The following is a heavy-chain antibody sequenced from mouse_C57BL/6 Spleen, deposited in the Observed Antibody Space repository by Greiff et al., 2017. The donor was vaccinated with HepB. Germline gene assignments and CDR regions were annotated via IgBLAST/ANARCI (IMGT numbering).Heavy chain of an antibody. CDR2: ISGGGGNT. CDR3: ARQPSYGPFAY. V-gene: IGHV5-9*01. Sequence: DVKLQESGGGLVKPGGSLKLSCAASGFTFSSYTMSWVRQTPEKRLEWVATISGGGGNTYYPDSVKGRFTISRDNAKNTLYLQMSSLRSEDTALYYCARQPSYGPFAYWGQWTLVTVSA. D-gene: IGHD2-10*01. CDR1: GFTFSSYT. J-gene: IGHJ3*01.